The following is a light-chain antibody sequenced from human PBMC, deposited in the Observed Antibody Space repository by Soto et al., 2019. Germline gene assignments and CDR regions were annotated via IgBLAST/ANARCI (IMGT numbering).Light chain of an antibody. J-gene: IGKJ2*02. CDR3: QQYNNWPPLMCT. CDR1: QSVSSN. Sequence: EVVMTQSPATLSVSPGERATLSCRASQSVSSNLAWYQQRPGQAPRLLIYGASTRATGIPARFSGSGSGTEFTLTISSLQSEDFAVYYCQQYNNWPPLMCTFCQGTKVEI. V-gene: IGKV3D-15*01. CDR2: GAS.